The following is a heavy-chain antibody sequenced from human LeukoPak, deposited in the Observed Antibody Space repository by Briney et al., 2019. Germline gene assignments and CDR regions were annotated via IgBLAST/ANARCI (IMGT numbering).Heavy chain of an antibody. Sequence: GGSLRLSCAASGFTFSSHVMTWVRQPPGKGPEWVSAIVGSGIATNYAESVKGRFSISRDNSKNTLYLQMNSLRAEDTALYYCAEVIWLAPGQYYFDYWGQGILVTVSS. CDR1: GFTFSSHV. J-gene: IGHJ4*02. CDR3: AEVIWLAPGQYYFDY. CDR2: IVGSGIAT. V-gene: IGHV3-23*01. D-gene: IGHD6-19*01.